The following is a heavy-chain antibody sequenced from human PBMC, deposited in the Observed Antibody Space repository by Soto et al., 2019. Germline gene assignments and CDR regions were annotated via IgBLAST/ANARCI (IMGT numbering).Heavy chain of an antibody. D-gene: IGHD2-15*01. V-gene: IGHV3-23*01. CDR1: GFTFSSYA. Sequence: EVQLLESGGGLVQPGGSLRLSCAASGFTFSSYAMSWVRLAPGKGLEWFSSIGGSGGTYYADSVRGRFTISRDNSKNMLYLHLNSLRAEDTAMYYCVKGQGWSYDYDSWGQGTLVTVSS. J-gene: IGHJ4*02. CDR2: IGGSGGT. CDR3: VKGQGWSYDYDS.